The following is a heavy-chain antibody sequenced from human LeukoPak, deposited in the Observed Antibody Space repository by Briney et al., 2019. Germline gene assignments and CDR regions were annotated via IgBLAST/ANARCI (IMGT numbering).Heavy chain of an antibody. Sequence: GSLRLSCAASGFTFSSYAMSWVRQAPGKGLEWVSAISGSGGSTCYADSVKGRFTISRDNSKNTLYLQMNSLRAEDTAVYYCATDGGLLWFGELRHWGQGTLVTVSS. D-gene: IGHD3-10*01. CDR2: ISGSGGST. J-gene: IGHJ4*02. V-gene: IGHV3-23*01. CDR3: ATDGGLLWFGELRH. CDR1: GFTFSSYA.